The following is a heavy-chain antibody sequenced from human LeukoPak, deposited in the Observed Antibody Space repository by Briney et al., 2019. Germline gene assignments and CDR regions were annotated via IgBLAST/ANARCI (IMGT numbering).Heavy chain of an antibody. J-gene: IGHJ4*02. D-gene: IGHD3/OR15-3a*01. CDR3: ARRSGLVLSNNY. Sequence: PSETLSLTCTVAGGSISSSSYYWGWIRQPPGKGLEWIGSIYYSGSTYCNPSLKSRVTISVDTSKNQFSLKLSSVTAADTAVYYCARRSGLVLSNNYWGQGTLVTVSS. V-gene: IGHV4-39*07. CDR1: GGSISSSSYY. CDR2: IYYSGST.